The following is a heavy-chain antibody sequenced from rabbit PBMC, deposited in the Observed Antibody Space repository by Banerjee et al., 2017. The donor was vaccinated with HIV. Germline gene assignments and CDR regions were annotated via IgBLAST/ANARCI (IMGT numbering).Heavy chain of an antibody. Sequence: ELVESGGGLVQPGESLKLSCKASGFDFSSYGVSWVRQAPGKGLEWIACIGTSGTTYYANWAEGRFTFSKTSSTTVTLQMTSLTAADTATYFCARRNSDGRDYGTLHLWGPGTLVTVS. J-gene: IGHJ4*01. CDR3: ARRNSDGRDYGTLHL. V-gene: IGHV1S45*01. CDR1: GFDFSSYG. D-gene: IGHD2-1*01. CDR2: IGTSGTT.